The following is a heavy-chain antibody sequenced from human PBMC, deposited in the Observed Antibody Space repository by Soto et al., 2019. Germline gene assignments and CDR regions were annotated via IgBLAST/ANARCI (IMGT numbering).Heavy chain of an antibody. CDR2: ITSSGVYT. CDR3: ASLARQHLPPLGP. Sequence: GGSLRLSCAASGFTFSDHYMSWIRQAPGKGLEWLSYITSSGVYTSYADSVKGRFTISRDNAKNSLFLQMNSLRADDTAVYYCASLARQHLPPLGPWGRGTLVTAPQ. CDR1: GFTFSDHY. V-gene: IGHV3-11*06. D-gene: IGHD6-13*01. J-gene: IGHJ5*02.